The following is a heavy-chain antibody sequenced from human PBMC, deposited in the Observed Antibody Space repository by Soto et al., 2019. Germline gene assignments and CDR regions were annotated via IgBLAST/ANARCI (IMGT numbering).Heavy chain of an antibody. D-gene: IGHD6-13*01. CDR1: GFTFSKYA. J-gene: IGHJ3*01. Sequence: QVQLVESGGGVVQPGRSLRLSCAASGFTFSKYAMHWVRQAPGKGLEWVATISNGGSDKYYADSVKGRLTISRDNSKNTVYLQMNSLRSDDTAVYYGAKAQGIEASHGTDWGQATMVTVSS. V-gene: IGHV3-30*18. CDR3: AKAQGIEASHGTD. CDR2: ISNGGSDK.